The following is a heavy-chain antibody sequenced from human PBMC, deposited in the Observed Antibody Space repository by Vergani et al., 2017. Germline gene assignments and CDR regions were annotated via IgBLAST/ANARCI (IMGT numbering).Heavy chain of an antibody. Sequence: EAQLVESGGGLVQPGGSLRLSCAASGFIFSDHYMDWVRQAPGKGLEWVGRIRNKANDYTTQYAASVKGRFTISRDDSKSYLYLQVNSLQTEDTALYYCARDGASGSYKNWFDPWGQGTLVTVSS. CDR2: IRNKANDYTT. J-gene: IGHJ5*02. CDR3: ARDGASGSYKNWFDP. CDR1: GFIFSDHY. D-gene: IGHD1-26*01. V-gene: IGHV3-72*01.